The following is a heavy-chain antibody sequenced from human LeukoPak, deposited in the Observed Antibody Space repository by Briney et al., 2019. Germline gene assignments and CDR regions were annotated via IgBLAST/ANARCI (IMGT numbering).Heavy chain of an antibody. V-gene: IGHV3-13*01. CDR3: ARDSGGGAFDY. Sequence: GGSLRLSCAASGFTFSSYDMHWVRQATGKGLEWVSAIGTAGDTYYPGSVKGRFTISRENAKNSLYLQMNSLRAGDTAVYYCARDSGGGAFDYWGQGTLVTVSS. D-gene: IGHD3-16*01. J-gene: IGHJ4*02. CDR2: IGTAGDT. CDR1: GFTFSSYD.